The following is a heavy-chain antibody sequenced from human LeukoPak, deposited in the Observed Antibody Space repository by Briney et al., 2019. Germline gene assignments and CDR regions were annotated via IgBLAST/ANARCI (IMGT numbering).Heavy chain of an antibody. D-gene: IGHD2-2*01. CDR3: AKKSLVPAANALTYNWFDP. CDR1: GFTFSSYA. J-gene: IGHJ5*02. CDR2: ISGSDGST. Sequence: SGGSLRLSCAASGFTFSSYAMSWVRQAPGKGLEWVSAISGSDGSTYYAGSVKGRFTISRDNSKNTLYLQMNSLRAEDTAVYYCAKKSLVPAANALTYNWFDPWGQGTLVTVSS. V-gene: IGHV3-23*01.